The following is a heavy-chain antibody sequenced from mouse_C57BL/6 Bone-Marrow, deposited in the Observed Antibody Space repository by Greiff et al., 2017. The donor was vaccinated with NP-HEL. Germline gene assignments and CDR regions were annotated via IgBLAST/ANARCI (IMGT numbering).Heavy chain of an antibody. Sequence: VQLQQPGAELVKPGASVKLSCKASGYTFTSYWMHWVKQRPGQGLEWIGMIHPNSGSTNYNEKFKSKATLTVDKSSSTAYMQLSSLTSEDSAVYYCARSDDYDGYYFDYWGQGTTLTVSS. CDR1: GYTFTSYW. J-gene: IGHJ2*01. CDR3: ARSDDYDGYYFDY. V-gene: IGHV1-64*01. CDR2: IHPNSGST. D-gene: IGHD2-4*01.